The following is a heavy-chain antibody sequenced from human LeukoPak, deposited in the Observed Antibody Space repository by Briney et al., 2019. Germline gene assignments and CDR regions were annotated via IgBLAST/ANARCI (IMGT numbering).Heavy chain of an antibody. CDR3: ANRDRDY. Sequence: PGGSLRLSCAASGFTFSSYAMHWVRQAPGKGLEWVATITSGGDTYYADSVKGRFTISRDNFKNTLYLQMNSLRAEDTAVFYCANRDRDYWGQGTLVTVSS. CDR1: GFTFSSYA. J-gene: IGHJ4*02. CDR2: ITSGGDT. V-gene: IGHV3-23*01.